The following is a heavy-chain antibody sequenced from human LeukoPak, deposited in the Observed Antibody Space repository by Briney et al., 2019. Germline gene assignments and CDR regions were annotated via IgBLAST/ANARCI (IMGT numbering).Heavy chain of an antibody. CDR1: GGSISSGGYY. J-gene: IGHJ6*04. D-gene: IGHD3-10*01. CDR3: ASSSYYYGSGSTYYYYGKDV. V-gene: IGHV4-31*03. Sequence: SQTLSLTCTVSGGSISSGGYYWSWIRQHPGKGLEWIGYIYYSGSTYYNPSLKSRVTISVDTSKNQFSLKLSAVTAADTAVYYCASSSYYYGSGSTYYYYGKDVWGKGTTVTVSS. CDR2: IYYSGST.